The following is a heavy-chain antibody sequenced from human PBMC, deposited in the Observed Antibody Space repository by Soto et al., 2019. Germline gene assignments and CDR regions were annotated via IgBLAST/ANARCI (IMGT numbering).Heavy chain of an antibody. CDR1: GFTFSSYW. V-gene: IGHV3-7*01. CDR3: ARDSQPNYGSSWAHH. CDR2: IKEDGSEK. D-gene: IGHD6-13*01. J-gene: IGHJ5*02. Sequence: GGSLRLSCTGSGFTFSSYWMSWVRQAPGKGLKWVANIKEDGSEKNYVDSVQGRFTISRDSAKNILYLQMNSLRADDTAVYYCARDSQPNYGSSWAHHWGQGALVTVSS.